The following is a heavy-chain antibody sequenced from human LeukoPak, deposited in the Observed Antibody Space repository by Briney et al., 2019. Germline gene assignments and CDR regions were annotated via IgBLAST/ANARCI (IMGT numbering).Heavy chain of an antibody. J-gene: IGHJ6*03. CDR1: GGTFSSFA. CDR2: IIPIFGTA. Sequence: GASVKVSCKASGGTFSSFALSWVRQAPGQGLEWMGGIIPIFGTANYAQKFQGRVTIYSDASTSTDYMELSSLRSEDTAVYYCARSHCGGDCYVRYYYYMDVWGKGTTVTVSS. V-gene: IGHV1-69*13. D-gene: IGHD2-21*01. CDR3: ARSHCGGDCYVRYYYYMDV.